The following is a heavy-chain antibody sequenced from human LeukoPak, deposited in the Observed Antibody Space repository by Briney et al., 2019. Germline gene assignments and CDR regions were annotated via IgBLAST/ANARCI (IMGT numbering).Heavy chain of an antibody. CDR1: GGCVSNSNW. Sequence: SGTLSLTCAVSGGCVSNSNWWNWVRQPPGQGLEWIGSIYYSGSTYYNPSLKSRLTISVDTSKNQFSLKLSSVTAADTAVFYCARSAGGSYFDYWGQGTLVSVSS. CDR3: ARSAGGSYFDY. D-gene: IGHD2-8*02. V-gene: IGHV4-4*02. CDR2: IYYSGST. J-gene: IGHJ4*02.